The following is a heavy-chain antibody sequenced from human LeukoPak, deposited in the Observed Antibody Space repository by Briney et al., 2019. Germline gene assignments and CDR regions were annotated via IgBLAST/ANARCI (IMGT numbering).Heavy chain of an antibody. V-gene: IGHV4-59*01. CDR2: IYYSGYT. J-gene: IGHJ5*02. CDR3: ARGGYYGSGNDFRFDP. CDR1: GGSISSYY. D-gene: IGHD3-10*01. Sequence: PSETLSLTCTVSGGSISSYYWSWIRQPPGKGLEWIGNIYYSGYTNYNPSLKSRVTISVDTSKNQFSLKLTSVTAADTAVYFCARGGYYGSGNDFRFDPWGQGTLVTVSS.